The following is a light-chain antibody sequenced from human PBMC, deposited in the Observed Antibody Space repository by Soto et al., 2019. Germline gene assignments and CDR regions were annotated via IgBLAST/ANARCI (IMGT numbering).Light chain of an antibody. CDR1: SSNIGSSYD. V-gene: IGLV1-40*01. CDR2: GDN. CDR3: HSYDSSLGGSV. Sequence: QSVLTQPPSVSGAPGQRVTISCTGGSSNIGSSYDVHWYQQIPGTAPKLLIYGDNNRPSGVPDRFSGSKSGTSASLAITGLQAEDEADYYCHSYDSSLGGSVFGGGTKLTVL. J-gene: IGLJ3*02.